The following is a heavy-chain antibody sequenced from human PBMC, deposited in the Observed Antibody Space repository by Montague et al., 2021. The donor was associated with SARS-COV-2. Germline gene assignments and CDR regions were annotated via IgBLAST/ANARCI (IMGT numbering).Heavy chain of an antibody. CDR3: AKQPGAGAVVYWYFDL. CDR1: GFAFNNFA. CDR2: IFGSGAGT. Sequence: SLRLSCAASGFAFNNFAMTWVRQPPGKGLEWVSSIFGSGAGTYYADSVKGRFTISRDNSRNTLYLQMNSLRVEDTAKYYCAKQPGAGAVVYWYFDLWGRGTVVSVSS. V-gene: IGHV3-23*01. J-gene: IGHJ2*01. D-gene: IGHD6-19*01.